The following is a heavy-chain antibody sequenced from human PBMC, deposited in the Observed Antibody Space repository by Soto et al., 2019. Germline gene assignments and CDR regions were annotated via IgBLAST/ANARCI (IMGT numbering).Heavy chain of an antibody. CDR3: ARIGYCSSTSCYQNYYYYMDV. J-gene: IGHJ6*03. Sequence: SETLSLTCTVSGGSISSYYWSWIRQPPGKGLEWIGYIYYSGSTNYNPSLKSRVTISVDTSKHQFSLKLSSVTAADTSVYYCARIGYCSSTSCYQNYYYYMDVWGKGTTVTVSS. D-gene: IGHD2-2*01. CDR2: IYYSGST. V-gene: IGHV4-59*08. CDR1: GGSISSYY.